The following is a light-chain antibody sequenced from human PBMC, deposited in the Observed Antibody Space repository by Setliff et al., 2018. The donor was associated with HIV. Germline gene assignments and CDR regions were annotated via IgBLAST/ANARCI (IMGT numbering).Light chain of an antibody. CDR1: SSDVGGYNY. V-gene: IGLV2-14*03. CDR2: DVS. CDR3: SSYTSSTTLPYG. J-gene: IGLJ1*01. Sequence: QSVLAQPASVSGSPGQSITISCTGTSSDVGGYNYVSWYRQHPGKAPKLMIYDVSNRPSGVSNRFSGSKSGNTASLTISGLQAEDEADYYCSSYTSSTTLPYGFGTGTKVTVL.